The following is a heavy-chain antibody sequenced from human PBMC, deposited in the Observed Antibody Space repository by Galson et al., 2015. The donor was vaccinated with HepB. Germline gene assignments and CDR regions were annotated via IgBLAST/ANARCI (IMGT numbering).Heavy chain of an antibody. CDR1: GYKFTGYA. Sequence: SVKVSCKASGYKFTGYAMHWVRQAPGQRFEWMGWINAGNSDTKYSQKFQGRVTIIRDASASTVYMELSSLRSEDTAVYYCATLGDEIWGTYRGWGQGTLVTVSS. J-gene: IGHJ4*02. CDR2: INAGNSDT. CDR3: ATLGDEIWGTYRG. D-gene: IGHD3-16*02. V-gene: IGHV1-3*01.